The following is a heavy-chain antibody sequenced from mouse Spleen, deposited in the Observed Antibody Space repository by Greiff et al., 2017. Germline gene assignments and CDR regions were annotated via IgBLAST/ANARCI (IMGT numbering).Heavy chain of an antibody. CDR2: INPSNGGT. CDR1: GYTFTSYW. V-gene: IGHV1-53*01. D-gene: IGHD1-2*01. CDR3: ARSLNSLLRLNY. J-gene: IGHJ2*01. Sequence: VQLQQSGAELAKPGASVKLSCKASGYTFTSYWMHWVKQRPGQGLEWIGNINPSNGGTNYNEKFKSKATLTVDKSSSTAYMQLSSLTSEDSAVYYCARSLNSLLRLNYWGQGTTLTVSS.